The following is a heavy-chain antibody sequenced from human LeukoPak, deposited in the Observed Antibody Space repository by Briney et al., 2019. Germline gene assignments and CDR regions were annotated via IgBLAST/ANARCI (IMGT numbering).Heavy chain of an antibody. Sequence: SETLSLTCTVSGGSISSYYWNWIRQPPGKGLEWIGYIYYSGSTNYNPSLKSRVTISVDTSENQISLKLSSVTAADTAVYYCARETAVAGVDYWGQGTLVSVSS. V-gene: IGHV4-59*01. CDR2: IYYSGST. CDR1: GGSISSYY. D-gene: IGHD5-18*01. J-gene: IGHJ4*02. CDR3: ARETAVAGVDY.